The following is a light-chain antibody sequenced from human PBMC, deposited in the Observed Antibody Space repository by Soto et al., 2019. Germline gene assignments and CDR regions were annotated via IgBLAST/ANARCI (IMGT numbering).Light chain of an antibody. V-gene: IGLV2-14*03. CDR3: SSFTSSMTNV. CDR2: DVT. CDR1: SSDVGGYNS. J-gene: IGLJ1*01. Sequence: QSALTQPASVSGSPGQSITISCTGTSSDVGGYNSVSWYQQHPGKAPKLIHYDVTDRPSGVSYRFSGSKSGNTASLTISRLQAADEAYYFCSSFTSSMTNVFGSGTKLTVL.